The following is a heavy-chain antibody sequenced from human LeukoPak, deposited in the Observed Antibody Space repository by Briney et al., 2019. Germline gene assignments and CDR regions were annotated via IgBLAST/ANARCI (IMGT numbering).Heavy chain of an antibody. CDR1: GGSFSGYY. D-gene: IGHD6-19*01. CDR3: ASGDGWSNAFDI. V-gene: IGHV4-34*01. Sequence: KPSEILSLTCAVYGGSFSGYYWSWIRQPPGKGLEWIGEINHSGSTNYNPSLKSRVTISVDTSKNQFSLKLSSVTAADTAVYYCASGDGWSNAFDIWGQGTMVTVSS. J-gene: IGHJ3*02. CDR2: INHSGST.